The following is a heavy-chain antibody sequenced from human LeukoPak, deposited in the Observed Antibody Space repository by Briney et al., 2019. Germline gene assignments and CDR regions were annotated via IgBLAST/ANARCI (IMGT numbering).Heavy chain of an antibody. V-gene: IGHV3-33*01. Sequence: GGSLRLPCAASGFTFSSYGMHWVRQAPGKGLEWVAVIWYDGSNKYYADSVKGRFTISRDNSKNTLYLQMNSLRAEDTAVYYCARKGQQLVNYGMDVWGQGTTVTVSS. CDR1: GFTFSSYG. CDR3: ARKGQQLVNYGMDV. J-gene: IGHJ6*02. D-gene: IGHD6-13*01. CDR2: IWYDGSNK.